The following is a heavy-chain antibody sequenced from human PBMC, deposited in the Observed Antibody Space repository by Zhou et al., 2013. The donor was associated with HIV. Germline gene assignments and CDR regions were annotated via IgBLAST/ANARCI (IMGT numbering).Heavy chain of an antibody. CDR3: ARVPKTEYYYDTRGYYFDY. Sequence: QVQLVQSGAEVKKPGASVKVSCKASGYTFTSYGISWLRQAPGHGLEWLGWISGYNGHTNYAQKLHVRVSLTTDASTSTAYMELRSLTSDDTAVYYCARVPKTEYYYDTRGYYFDYWGQGTLVTVSS. J-gene: IGHJ4*02. V-gene: IGHV1-18*01. D-gene: IGHD3-22*01. CDR1: GYTFTSYG. CDR2: ISGYNGHT.